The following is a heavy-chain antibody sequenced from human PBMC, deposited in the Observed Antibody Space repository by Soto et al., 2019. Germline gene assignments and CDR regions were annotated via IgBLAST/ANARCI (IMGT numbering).Heavy chain of an antibody. V-gene: IGHV4-34*01. CDR2: INHSGST. J-gene: IGHJ6*03. CDR1: GGSFSGYY. D-gene: IGHD6-25*01. CDR3: ASSGSNNYYYYYYMDV. Sequence: SETLSLTCAVYGGSFSGYYWSWIRQPPGKGLEWIGEINHSGSTNYNPSLKSRVTISVDTFKNQLSLKLSSVTAADTAVYYCASSGSNNYYYYYYMDVWGKGTTVT.